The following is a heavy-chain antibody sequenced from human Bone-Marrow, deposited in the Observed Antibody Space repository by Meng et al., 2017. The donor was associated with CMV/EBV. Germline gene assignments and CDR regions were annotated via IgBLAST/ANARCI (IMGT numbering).Heavy chain of an antibody. D-gene: IGHD2-15*01. CDR1: GYTFTSYY. CDR3: ARGRVVVRHYIDY. V-gene: IGHV1-69*04. J-gene: IGHJ4*02. Sequence: SVKVSCKASGYTFTSYYIHCVRQAPGQGLEWMGRIIPFLGIANYAQKFQGRVTMTADKSTSTAYMELSSLRSDDTAVYYCARGRVVVRHYIDYWGQGTLVTVPS. CDR2: IIPFLGIA.